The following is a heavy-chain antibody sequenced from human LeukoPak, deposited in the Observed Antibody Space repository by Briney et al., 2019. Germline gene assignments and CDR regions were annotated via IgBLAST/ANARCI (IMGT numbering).Heavy chain of an antibody. D-gene: IGHD6-19*01. CDR2: MNPNSGNT. CDR3: ASEGYSSGWQGFDP. Sequence: ASVKVSCKASGYTFTSYDINGVRQAAGQGLEWMGWMNPNSGNTGYAQKFQGRVTMTRNTSISTAYMELSSLRSEDTAVYYCASEGYSSGWQGFDPWGQGTLVTVSS. J-gene: IGHJ5*02. CDR1: GYTFTSYD. V-gene: IGHV1-8*01.